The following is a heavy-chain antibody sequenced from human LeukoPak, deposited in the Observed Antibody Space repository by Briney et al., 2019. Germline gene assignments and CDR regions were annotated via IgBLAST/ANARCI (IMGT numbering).Heavy chain of an antibody. J-gene: IGHJ4*02. CDR3: TRAPIPGNY. D-gene: IGHD3-10*01. Sequence: ASVKVSCKASGYTFTTYDINWVRQATGQGLGWMGWMNPHSGNTGYAQKFQGRVTMTRDTSIMTAYMELSRLTSDDTAVYYCTRAPIPGNYWGQGTLVTVSS. CDR2: MNPHSGNT. CDR1: GYTFTTYD. V-gene: IGHV1-8*01.